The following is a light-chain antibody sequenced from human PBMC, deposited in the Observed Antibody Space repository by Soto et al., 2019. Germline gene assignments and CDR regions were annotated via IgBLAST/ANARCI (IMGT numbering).Light chain of an antibody. CDR1: SSDVGGSNF. J-gene: IGLJ1*01. CDR2: DVA. CDR3: VSYTSSTTYV. V-gene: IGLV2-14*03. Sequence: QSVLTQPASVSDSPGQSITISCTGTSSDVGGSNFVSWYQQHPGKPPKLIIYDVANRPSGVSNRFSGSKSGSTASLIISRLQTEDEADSYCVSYTSSTTYVFGTGTKVTVL.